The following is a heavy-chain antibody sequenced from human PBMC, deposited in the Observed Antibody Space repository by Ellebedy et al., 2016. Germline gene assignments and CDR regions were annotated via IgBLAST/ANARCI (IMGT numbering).Heavy chain of an antibody. V-gene: IGHV4-34*01. Sequence: SETLSLTXAVYGGSFSGYYWSWIRQPPGKGLEWIGEINHSGSTNYNPSLKSRVTISVDTSKNQFSLKLSSVTAADTAVYYCARDSGYDYGPRYYFDYWGQGTLVTVSS. CDR2: INHSGST. J-gene: IGHJ4*02. CDR1: GGSFSGYY. CDR3: ARDSGYDYGPRYYFDY. D-gene: IGHD5-12*01.